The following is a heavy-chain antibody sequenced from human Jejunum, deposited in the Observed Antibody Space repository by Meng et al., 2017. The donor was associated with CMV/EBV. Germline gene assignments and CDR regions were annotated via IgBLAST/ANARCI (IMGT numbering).Heavy chain of an antibody. J-gene: IGHJ4*02. CDR1: GFTCSRHW. CDR2: VNSGGSDI. V-gene: IGHV3-74*01. D-gene: IGHD1-26*01. Sequence: GFTCSRHWMHWVRQGPGKGLVWVARVNSGGSDISYADSVKGRFIISRDNAKNTLYLQMNSLRAEDMAVYYCVRAGSGNAYGLFDSWGQGTLVTVSS. CDR3: VRAGSGNAYGLFDS.